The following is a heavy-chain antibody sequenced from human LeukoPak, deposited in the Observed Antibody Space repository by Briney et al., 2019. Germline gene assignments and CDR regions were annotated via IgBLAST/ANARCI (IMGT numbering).Heavy chain of an antibody. Sequence: PSETLSLTCSVSAGSITTYYWSWIRQPAGKGLEWIGRINTSGSTNYNPSLKSRVTMSVDTSKNQFSLKLSSVTAADTAVYYCAKHRYSSSTNYYFDSWGQGTLVTVSS. CDR3: AKHRYSSSTNYYFDS. CDR2: INTSGST. J-gene: IGHJ4*02. V-gene: IGHV4-4*07. D-gene: IGHD6-6*01. CDR1: AGSITTYY.